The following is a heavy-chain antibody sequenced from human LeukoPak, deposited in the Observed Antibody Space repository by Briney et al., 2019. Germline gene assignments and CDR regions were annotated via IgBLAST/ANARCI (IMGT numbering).Heavy chain of an antibody. CDR1: GGTFSSYA. Sequence: VASVKVSCKASGGTFSSYAISWVRQAPGQGLEWMGIINPSGGSTSYAQKFQGRVTMTRDTSTSTVYMELSSLRSEDTAVYYCARDRLGGGSYHDYWGQGTLVTVSS. D-gene: IGHD1-26*01. CDR3: ARDRLGGGSYHDY. V-gene: IGHV1-46*01. J-gene: IGHJ4*02. CDR2: INPSGGST.